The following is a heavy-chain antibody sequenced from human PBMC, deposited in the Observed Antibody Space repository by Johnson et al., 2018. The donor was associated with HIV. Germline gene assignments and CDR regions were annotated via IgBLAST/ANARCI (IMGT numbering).Heavy chain of an antibody. D-gene: IGHD1-26*01. V-gene: IGHV3-33*08. CDR1: GFTFSSYG. Sequence: VQLVESGGGLVQPGGSLRLSCAASGFTFSSYGMHWVRPAPGKGLEWVAVIWYDGSNKYYADSVKGRFTISRDNSKNTLDLQMKSLRAEDTAVYYCARAGIVGDQRDAFDIWGQGTMVTVSS. CDR3: ARAGIVGDQRDAFDI. J-gene: IGHJ3*02. CDR2: IWYDGSNK.